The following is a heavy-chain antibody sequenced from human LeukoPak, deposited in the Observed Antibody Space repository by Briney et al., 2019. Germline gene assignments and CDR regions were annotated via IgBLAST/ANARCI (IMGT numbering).Heavy chain of an antibody. CDR1: GGSIISSSYY. CDR3: ARLYYDFWSGYLYGMDV. V-gene: IGHV4-39*01. Sequence: SETLSLTCTVSGGSIISSSYYWGWIRQPPGKGLEWIGSIYYSGSTYYNPSLKSRVTISVDTSKNQFSLKLSSVTAADTAVYYCARLYYDFWSGYLYGMDVWGQGTTVTVSS. CDR2: IYYSGST. D-gene: IGHD3-3*01. J-gene: IGHJ6*02.